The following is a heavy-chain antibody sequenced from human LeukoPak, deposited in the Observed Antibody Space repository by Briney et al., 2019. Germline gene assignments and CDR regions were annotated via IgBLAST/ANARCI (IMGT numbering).Heavy chain of an antibody. CDR2: IYHSGST. CDR3: ARRVRGVDYFDY. J-gene: IGHJ4*02. D-gene: IGHD3-10*01. V-gene: IGHV4-38-2*01. CDR1: GYSISSGYY. Sequence: PSETLSLTCAVPGYSISSGYYWGWIRQPPGKGLEWIGSIYHSGSTYYNPSLKSRVTISVDTSKNQFSLKLSSVTAADTAVYYCARRVRGVDYFDYWGQGTLVTVSS.